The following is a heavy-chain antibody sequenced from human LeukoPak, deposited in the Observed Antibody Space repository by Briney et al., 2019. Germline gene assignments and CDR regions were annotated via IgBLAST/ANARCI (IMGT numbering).Heavy chain of an antibody. CDR2: ITGSGGNT. CDR3: AKQGGYNYNYCSEY. V-gene: IGHV3-23*01. CDR1: GFTFSSYA. J-gene: IGHJ4*02. D-gene: IGHD5-24*01. Sequence: GGSLRLSCAASGFTFSSYAMTWVRQAPGKGLEWVSTITGSGGNTYYADSVKGRFTISRDNSKNTLYLQMNSLRAEDTAVYYCAKQGGYNYNYCSEYWGQGTLATVSS.